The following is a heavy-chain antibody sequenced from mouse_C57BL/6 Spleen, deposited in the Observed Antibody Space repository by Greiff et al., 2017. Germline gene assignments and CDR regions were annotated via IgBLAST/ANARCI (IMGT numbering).Heavy chain of an antibody. CDR3: ARKGYYGNYGAMDY. D-gene: IGHD2-1*01. CDR2: IWSGGST. Sequence: VQLQQSGPGLVQPSQSLSITCTVSGFSLTSYGVHWVRQSPGKGLEWLGVIWSGGSTDYNAAFISRLSISKDNSKSHVFFKMNSLQADDTAIYYCARKGYYGNYGAMDYWGQGTSVTVSS. CDR1: GFSLTSYG. V-gene: IGHV2-2*01. J-gene: IGHJ4*01.